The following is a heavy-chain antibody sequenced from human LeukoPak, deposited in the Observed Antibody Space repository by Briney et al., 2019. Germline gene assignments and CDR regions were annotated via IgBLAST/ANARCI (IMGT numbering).Heavy chain of an antibody. D-gene: IGHD3-3*01. CDR2: ISGSGGST. V-gene: IGHV3-23*01. Sequence: PGGSLRLSCAASGFTFSSYAMSWVRQAPGKGLEWVSAISGSGGSTYYADSVKGRFTISRDNSKNTLYLQMNSLRAEDTAVYYCAKDLYPYYDFWSGPFDYWGQGTLVTVSS. CDR1: GFTFSSYA. J-gene: IGHJ4*02. CDR3: AKDLYPYYDFWSGPFDY.